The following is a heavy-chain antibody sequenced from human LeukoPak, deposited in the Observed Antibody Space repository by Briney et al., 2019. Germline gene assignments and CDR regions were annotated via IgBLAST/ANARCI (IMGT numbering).Heavy chain of an antibody. CDR1: GYTFTSYD. V-gene: IGHV1-69*06. Sequence: GASVKVSCKASGYTFTSYDINWVRQAPGQGLEWMGGIIPIFGTANYAQKFQGRVTITADKSTSTAYMELSSLRSEDTAVYYCARDSFPGSSGFDYWGQGTLVTVSS. J-gene: IGHJ4*02. CDR3: ARDSFPGSSGFDY. CDR2: IIPIFGTA. D-gene: IGHD3-10*01.